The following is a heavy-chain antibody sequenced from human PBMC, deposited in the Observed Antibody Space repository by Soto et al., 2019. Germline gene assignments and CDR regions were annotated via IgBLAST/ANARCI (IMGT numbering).Heavy chain of an antibody. Sequence: GGSLRLSCAASEFTFSNYWMYWVRQAPGKGLEYVSVITSNGGNTDYASSVKGRFTISRDNSKNTLYLQMGSLRAEDMAVYYCARRIPFGYGMDVWGQGTTVTVSS. CDR2: ITSNGGNT. J-gene: IGHJ6*02. CDR1: EFTFSNYW. D-gene: IGHD2-21*01. CDR3: ARRIPFGYGMDV. V-gene: IGHV3-64*01.